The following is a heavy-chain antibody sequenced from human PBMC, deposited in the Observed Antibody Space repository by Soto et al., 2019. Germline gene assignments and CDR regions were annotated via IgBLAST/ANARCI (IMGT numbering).Heavy chain of an antibody. Sequence: ASVKVSCKVSGHTLTELSMHWVRQAPGKGLEWMGGFDPEDGETIYAQKFQGRVTMTEDTSTDTAYMELSSLRSEDTAVYYCATLDYDSSGPIDYWGQGTLVTVSS. CDR2: FDPEDGET. J-gene: IGHJ4*02. CDR1: GHTLTELS. CDR3: ATLDYDSSGPIDY. V-gene: IGHV1-24*01. D-gene: IGHD3-22*01.